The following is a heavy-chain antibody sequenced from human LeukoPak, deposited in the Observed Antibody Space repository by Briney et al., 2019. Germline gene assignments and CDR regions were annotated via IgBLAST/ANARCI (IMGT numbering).Heavy chain of an antibody. J-gene: IGHJ4*02. D-gene: IGHD3-22*01. CDR1: GFSFSSYS. Sequence: PGGSLRLSCAASGFSFSSYSINRVRQAPGRGLECVSYISSSNCTIYYADSVKGRFTISRDHAKNSLYLQMNSLRAEDKAVYYCARDWGGLTYYYDSSGADYWGQGALVSVCS. CDR2: ISSSNCTI. CDR3: ARDWGGLTYYYDSSGADY. V-gene: IGHV3-48*01.